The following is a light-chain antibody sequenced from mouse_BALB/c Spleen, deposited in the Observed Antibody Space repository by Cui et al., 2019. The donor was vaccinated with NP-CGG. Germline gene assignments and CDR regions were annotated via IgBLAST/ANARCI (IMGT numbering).Light chain of an antibody. V-gene: IGLV1*01. CDR3: ALWYSNHWV. CDR1: TGAVTTSNY. CDR2: GTN. Sequence: QAVVTQEPALTPSPGETVTLTCRSSTGAVTTSNYANWVQEKPDHLFTGLIGGTNNRVPGVPARFSGSLIEDKAALTITGAQTEDEAIYFCALWYSNHWVFGGGTKLTVL. J-gene: IGLJ1*01.